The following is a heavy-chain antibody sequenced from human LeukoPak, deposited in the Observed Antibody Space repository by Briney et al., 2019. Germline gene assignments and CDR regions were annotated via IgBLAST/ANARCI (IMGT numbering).Heavy chain of an antibody. V-gene: IGHV4-59*12. CDR3: ARDVAYCSGGSCSDY. CDR2: IYYSGST. Sequence: SETLSLTCIVSGGSTSSYYWSWIRQPPGKGLEWIGYIYYSGSTNYNPSLKSRVTISIDTSKNQFSLKLSSVTAADTAVYYCARDVAYCSGGSCSDYWGQGTLVTVSS. D-gene: IGHD2-15*01. J-gene: IGHJ4*02. CDR1: GGSTSSYY.